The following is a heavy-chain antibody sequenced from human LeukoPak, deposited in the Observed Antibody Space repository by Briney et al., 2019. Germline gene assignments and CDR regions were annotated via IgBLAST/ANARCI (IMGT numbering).Heavy chain of an antibody. CDR2: IGYSGSTT. D-gene: IGHD1-26*01. V-gene: IGHV3-23*01. J-gene: IGHJ4*02. CDR1: GFSFSTYA. Sequence: GGSLRLSCAASGFSFSTYAMSWVRQAPGKGLEWVSTIGYSGSTTYYADSVKGRFTIPRDNSKNTLYLQMNSLRAEDTALYYCASGIAASGVFDCWGQGTLVTVSS. CDR3: ASGIAASGVFDC.